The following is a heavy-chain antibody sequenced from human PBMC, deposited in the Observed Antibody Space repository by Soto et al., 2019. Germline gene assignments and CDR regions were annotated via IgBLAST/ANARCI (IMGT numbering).Heavy chain of an antibody. CDR3: ARMAAATSTFYYYYYMDV. J-gene: IGHJ6*03. Sequence: QVQLVESGGGVVQPGRSLRLSCAASGFTFSSYGMHWVRQAPGKGLEWVAVIWDDGSNKYYADSVKGRFTISRDNSKNTLYLQMNSLRAEDTAVYYCARMAAATSTFYYYYYMDVWGKGTTVTVSS. D-gene: IGHD2-15*01. CDR2: IWDDGSNK. V-gene: IGHV3-33*01. CDR1: GFTFSSYG.